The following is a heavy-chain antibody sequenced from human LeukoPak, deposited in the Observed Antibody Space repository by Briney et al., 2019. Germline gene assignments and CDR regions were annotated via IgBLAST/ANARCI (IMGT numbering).Heavy chain of an antibody. V-gene: IGHV1-46*01. CDR3: ARQEDSSGWYYY. J-gene: IGHJ4*02. CDR1: GYTFTSYY. D-gene: IGHD6-19*01. CDR2: INPSGGST. Sequence: GASVKVSCKASGYTFTSYYMHWVRQAPGQGLEWMGIINPSGGSTSYAQKFQGRVTITRDTSASTAYMELSSLRSEDMAVYYCARQEDSSGWYYYWGQGTLVTVSS.